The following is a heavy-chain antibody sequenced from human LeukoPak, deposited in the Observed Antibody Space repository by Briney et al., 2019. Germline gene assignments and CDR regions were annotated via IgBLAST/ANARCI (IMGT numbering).Heavy chain of an antibody. J-gene: IGHJ2*01. V-gene: IGHV4-31*03. D-gene: IGHD3-10*01. CDR3: ARHPYYGSGSPYWYFDL. CDR2: IYYSGST. Sequence: NTSETLSLTCTVSGGSISSSSYYWGWIRQPPGKGLEWIGYIYYSGSTYYNPSLKSRVTISVDTSKNQFSLKLSSVTAADTAVYYCARHPYYGSGSPYWYFDLWGRGTLVTVFS. CDR1: GGSISSSSYY.